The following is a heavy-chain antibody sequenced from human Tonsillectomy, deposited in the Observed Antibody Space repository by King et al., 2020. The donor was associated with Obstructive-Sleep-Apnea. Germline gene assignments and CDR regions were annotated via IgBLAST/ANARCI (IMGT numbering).Heavy chain of an antibody. D-gene: IGHD5-24*01. V-gene: IGHV4-59*12. CDR1: GGSINDYY. CDR3: ARENRDDYNYFDY. J-gene: IGHJ4*02. Sequence: QLQESGPGLVKPSETLSLTCTVSGGSINDYYWNWVRPPPGKGLEWIGYIYYSGSTNYNPSLNSRVTLSVDTSKKQVSLNLTSVSAAETGVYYCARENRDDYNYFDYWGQGTLVSVSS. CDR2: IYYSGST.